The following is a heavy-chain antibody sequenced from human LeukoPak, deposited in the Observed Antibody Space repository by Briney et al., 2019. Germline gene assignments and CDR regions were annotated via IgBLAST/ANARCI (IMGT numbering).Heavy chain of an antibody. CDR1: GFTVSSNY. D-gene: IGHD4-17*01. CDR2: LYSGGST. J-gene: IGHJ4*02. V-gene: IGHV3-53*01. CDR3: SRIATTDPYYFDY. Sequence: GGSLRLSCAASGFTVSSNYMSWVRQAPGKGLERVSVLYSGGSTYYADSVKGRFTISRDNSKNTLYLQMNSLRAEDTAVYYCSRIATTDPYYFDYWGQGTLVTVSS.